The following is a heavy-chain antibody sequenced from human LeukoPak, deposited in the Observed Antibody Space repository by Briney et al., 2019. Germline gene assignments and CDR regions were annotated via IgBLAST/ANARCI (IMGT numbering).Heavy chain of an antibody. Sequence: GASVKVSCKASGYTFTSYGISWVRQAPGQGLEWMGWISAYNGNTNYAQKLQGRVTMTTDTSTSTAYMELRSLRSDDTAAYYCARSDCSGGSCHIDYWGQGTLVTVSS. CDR2: ISAYNGNT. D-gene: IGHD2-15*01. V-gene: IGHV1-18*01. J-gene: IGHJ4*02. CDR1: GYTFTSYG. CDR3: ARSDCSGGSCHIDY.